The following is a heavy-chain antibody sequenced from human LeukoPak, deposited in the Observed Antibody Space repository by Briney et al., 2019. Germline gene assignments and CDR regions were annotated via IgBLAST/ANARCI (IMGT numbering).Heavy chain of an antibody. J-gene: IGHJ6*02. CDR3: ATPAYCSSTSCYIDGMDV. D-gene: IGHD2-2*02. V-gene: IGHV1-46*01. CDR1: GYTFTSYY. Sequence: GASVKVSCKASGYTFTSYYMHWVRQAPGQGLEWMGIINPSGGSTSYAQKFQGRVTMTRDTSTSTVYMELSSLRSEDTAVYYCATPAYCSSTSCYIDGMDVWGQGTTVTVSS. CDR2: INPSGGST.